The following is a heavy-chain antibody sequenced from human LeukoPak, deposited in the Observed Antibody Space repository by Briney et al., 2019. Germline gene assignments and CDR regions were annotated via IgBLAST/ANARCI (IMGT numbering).Heavy chain of an antibody. CDR3: ARDYYGSGSELDY. D-gene: IGHD3-10*01. CDR1: GYTFTSYA. CDR2: INAGNGNT. Sequence: GASVKVSCKASGYTFTSYAMHWVRQAPGQRLEWMGWINAGNGNTKYSQKFQGRVTITRDTSASTAYMELNSLRSEDTAVYYCARDYYGSGSELDYWGQGTLVTVSS. J-gene: IGHJ4*02. V-gene: IGHV1-3*01.